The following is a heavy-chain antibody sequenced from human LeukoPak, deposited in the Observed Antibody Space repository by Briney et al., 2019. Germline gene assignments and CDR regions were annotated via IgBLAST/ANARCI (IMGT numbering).Heavy chain of an antibody. CDR3: AREGRDGYLS. CDR2: ISSNGDST. V-gene: IGHV3-64*01. CDR1: GFTFSGYA. J-gene: IGHJ5*02. D-gene: IGHD5-24*01. Sequence: GGSLRLSCAASGFTFSGYAMHWVRQAPGKGLEYVSAISSNGDSTYYANSVKGRFTISRDNSKNTLYLQMGSLRAEDTAVYYCAREGRDGYLSWGQGTLVTVSS.